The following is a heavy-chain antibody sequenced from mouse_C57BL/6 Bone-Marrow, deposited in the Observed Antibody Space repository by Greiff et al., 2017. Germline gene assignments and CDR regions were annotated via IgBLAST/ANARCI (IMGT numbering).Heavy chain of an antibody. Sequence: EVKVVESGPGLAKPSQTLSLTCSVTGYSITSDYWNWIRKFPGNKLEYIGYISYSGSTYYNPSLKSRISITRDTSKNQYYLQLNSVTTEDTATYYCARWDYGSSYWYFDVWGTGTTVTVSS. CDR2: ISYSGST. D-gene: IGHD1-1*01. V-gene: IGHV3-8*01. CDR1: GYSITSDY. J-gene: IGHJ1*03. CDR3: ARWDYGSSYWYFDV.